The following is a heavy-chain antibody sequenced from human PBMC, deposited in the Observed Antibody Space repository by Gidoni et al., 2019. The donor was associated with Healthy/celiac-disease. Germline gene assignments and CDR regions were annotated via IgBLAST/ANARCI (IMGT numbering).Heavy chain of an antibody. CDR3: ARDGGAYYYDSSGYYIFDY. D-gene: IGHD3-22*01. J-gene: IGHJ4*02. CDR2: INPHSGGT. CDR1: GYTFTGYY. V-gene: IGHV1-2*04. Sequence: QVQLVQSGAEVKKPGASVTVSCKASGYTFTGYYMHWVRQAPGQGLEWMGWINPHSGGTNYAQKFQGWVTMTRDTSISTAYMELSRLRSDDTAVYYCARDGGAYYYDSSGYYIFDYWGQGTLVTVSS.